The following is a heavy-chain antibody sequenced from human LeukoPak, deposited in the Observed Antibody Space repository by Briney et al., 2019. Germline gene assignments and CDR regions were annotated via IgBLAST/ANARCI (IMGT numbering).Heavy chain of an antibody. V-gene: IGHV3-23*01. D-gene: IGHD3-9*01. J-gene: IGHJ6*02. CDR3: ARRHYDILTGYPLYGMDV. CDR2: ISGRGGRT. Sequence: PGGSLRLSCAASGFTFSSYAMSWVRQAPGKGLEWVSAISGRGGRTYYADSVKGRFTISRDNSKNTLYLQMNSLSAEDTAVYYCARRHYDILTGYPLYGMDVWGQGTTVTVSS. CDR1: GFTFSSYA.